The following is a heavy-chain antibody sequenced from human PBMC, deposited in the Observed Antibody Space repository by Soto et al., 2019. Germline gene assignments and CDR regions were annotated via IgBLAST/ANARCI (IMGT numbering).Heavy chain of an antibody. D-gene: IGHD6-13*01. V-gene: IGHV4-61*01. CDR1: GGSVSSGNNY. CDR2: VYYTGST. J-gene: IGHJ4*02. Sequence: QVQLQESGPGLVKPSETLSLVCSVSGGSVSSGNNYWSWIRQPPGKGLEWIGYVYYTGSTKYNPSLKSRVTISLDTSKNQFSLKLSSVTAADTAVDYCARDPAPYRAAAGTGYDFWGQGPLVTVSS. CDR3: ARDPAPYRAAAGTGYDF.